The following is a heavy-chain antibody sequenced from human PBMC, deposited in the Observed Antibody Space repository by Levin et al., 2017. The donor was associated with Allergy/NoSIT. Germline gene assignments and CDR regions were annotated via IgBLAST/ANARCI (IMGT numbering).Heavy chain of an antibody. D-gene: IGHD6-13*01. CDR3: ARQIGYRAAGGTQTGRYYFDY. V-gene: IGHV4-39*01. CDR1: GGSISSSTYY. CDR2: IYDSDNT. J-gene: IGHJ4*02. Sequence: PSQTLSLTCTVSGGSISSSTYYWGWIRQPPGKGLEWIGSIYDSDNTYYNPSLKSRVTISVDTSKNQFSLKLSSVTAADTAVYYCARQIGYRAAGGTQTGRYYFDYWGQGTLVTVSS.